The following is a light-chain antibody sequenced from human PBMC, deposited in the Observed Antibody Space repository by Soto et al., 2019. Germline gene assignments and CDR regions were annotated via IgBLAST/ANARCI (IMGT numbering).Light chain of an antibody. Sequence: EIVLTQSPATLSLSPGERAPLSCRASQSVSSYLAWYQQKPGQAPRLLIYDASSRATGIPARFSGSGSGTDFTLTISSLEPEDFAVYYCQQRSNWPYTFGQGTKLEIK. CDR3: QQRSNWPYT. V-gene: IGKV3-11*01. J-gene: IGKJ2*01. CDR2: DAS. CDR1: QSVSSY.